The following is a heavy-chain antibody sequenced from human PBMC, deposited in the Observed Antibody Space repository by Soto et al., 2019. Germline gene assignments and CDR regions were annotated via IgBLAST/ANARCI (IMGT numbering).Heavy chain of an antibody. CDR3: AKGVVVATTYVQH. CDR1: GFTFSSYG. Sequence: QVQLVESGGGVVQPGRSLRLSCAASGFTFSSYGMHWVRQAPGKGLEWVAVISYDGSDKYYADSVKGRFTISRDNSNNRLYQQLDSLRDEHTAVYYCAKGVVVATTYVQHWGQGTLVTVSS. J-gene: IGHJ1*01. CDR2: ISYDGSDK. V-gene: IGHV3-30*18. D-gene: IGHD1-26*01.